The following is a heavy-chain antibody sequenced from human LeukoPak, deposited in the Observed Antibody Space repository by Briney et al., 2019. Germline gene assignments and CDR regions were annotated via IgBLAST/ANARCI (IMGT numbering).Heavy chain of an antibody. CDR2: IIPIFGTA. CDR1: AGTFCSYA. Sequence: SVKVSCKASAGTFCSYAISWVRQHPGQRLEWMGGIIPIFGTANYAQKFQGRVTITTDESTSTAYMELSSLRSEDTAVYYCARAPYLKTHDFGDYEVDAFDIWGQGTMVTVSS. V-gene: IGHV1-69*05. J-gene: IGHJ3*02. CDR3: ARAPYLKTHDFGDYEVDAFDI. D-gene: IGHD4-17*01.